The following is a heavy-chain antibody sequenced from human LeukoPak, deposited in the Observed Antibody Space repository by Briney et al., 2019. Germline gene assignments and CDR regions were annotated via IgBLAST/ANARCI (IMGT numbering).Heavy chain of an antibody. J-gene: IGHJ6*02. CDR1: GGSFSGYY. Sequence: SETLSLTCAVYGGSFSGYYWSWIRQPPGKGLEWIGEINHSGSTNYNPSLKSRVTISVDTSKNQFSLKLSSVTAADTAVYYCARHLGDGSGSFSGVDVWGQGTTDTVSS. D-gene: IGHD3-10*01. CDR3: ARHLGDGSGSFSGVDV. CDR2: INHSGST. V-gene: IGHV4-34*01.